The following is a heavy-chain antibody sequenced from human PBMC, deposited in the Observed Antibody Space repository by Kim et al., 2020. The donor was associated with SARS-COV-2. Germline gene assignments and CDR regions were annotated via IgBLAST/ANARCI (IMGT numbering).Heavy chain of an antibody. CDR2: IFSSGPT. CDR3: ASQFIGGRDS. D-gene: IGHD2-21*01. CDR1: GGSVSSGTYY. Sequence: SETLSLTCSVSGGSVSSGTYYWSWIRQPPGKGLQWIGYIFSSGPTNYNPSLKSRVTISKDTSQNQFSLRLTSVTAADTAVYFCASQFIGGRDSWGQGILVSVPS. V-gene: IGHV4-61*01. J-gene: IGHJ5*02.